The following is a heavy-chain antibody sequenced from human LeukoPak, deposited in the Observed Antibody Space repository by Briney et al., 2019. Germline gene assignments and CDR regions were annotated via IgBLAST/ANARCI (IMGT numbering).Heavy chain of an antibody. CDR2: IYPGDSDT. J-gene: IGHJ3*02. CDR1: GYGFTSYW. CDR3: ARFMGPYCGGDCYDAFDI. V-gene: IGHV5-51*01. D-gene: IGHD2-21*01. Sequence: GESLKISFKGSGYGFTSYWIGWGRPMPGKGREWRGIIYPGDSDTRYSPSFQGQVTISADKSISTAYLQWSSLKASDTAMYYCARFMGPYCGGDCYDAFDIWGQGTMVTVSS.